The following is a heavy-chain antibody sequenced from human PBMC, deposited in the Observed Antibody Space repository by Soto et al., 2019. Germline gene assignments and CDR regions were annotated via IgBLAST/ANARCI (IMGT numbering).Heavy chain of an antibody. D-gene: IGHD3-16*01. V-gene: IGHV3-21*01. CDR3: ARSPQWTPLFGGGMDV. CDR1: GFTFSSFS. Sequence: EVSLVESGGGLVKPGGSLRLSCEASGFTFSSFSMNWVRQAPGKGLEWVASISFSSSNIYHADSLKGRFTISRDNAQNSLSLQMNSLRAEDTAVYCCARSPQWTPLFGGGMDVWGRGTTVIVAS. J-gene: IGHJ6*02. CDR2: ISFSSSNI.